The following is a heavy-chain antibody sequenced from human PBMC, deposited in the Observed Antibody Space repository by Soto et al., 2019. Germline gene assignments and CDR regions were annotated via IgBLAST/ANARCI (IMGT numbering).Heavy chain of an antibody. J-gene: IGHJ5*02. CDR1: GGTFSSYA. D-gene: IGHD4-17*01. CDR3: ARGQVTTVVTPGWFYP. V-gene: IGHV1-69*06. Sequence: QVQLVQSGAEVKKPGSSVKVSCKASGGTFSSYAISWVRQAPGQGLEWMGGIIPIFGTANYAQKFQGRVTITADKSTRTAYMELSSLRSEDTDVYYCARGQVTTVVTPGWFYPWGQGTLVTVSS. CDR2: IIPIFGTA.